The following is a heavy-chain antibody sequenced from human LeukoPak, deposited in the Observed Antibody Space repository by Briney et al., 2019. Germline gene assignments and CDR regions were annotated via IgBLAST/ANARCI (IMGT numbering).Heavy chain of an antibody. CDR1: GYTFINYA. Sequence: GASVNVSCKASGYTFINYAIHWVRQAPGQRLEWMGWISAGNGNTKYSQEFHDRVTIIRDTSASTAYMELSSLRSEDMAVYYCARGAVGTTFSWFDPWGQGTLVTVSS. J-gene: IGHJ5*02. D-gene: IGHD1-26*01. CDR2: ISAGNGNT. V-gene: IGHV1-3*03. CDR3: ARGAVGTTFSWFDP.